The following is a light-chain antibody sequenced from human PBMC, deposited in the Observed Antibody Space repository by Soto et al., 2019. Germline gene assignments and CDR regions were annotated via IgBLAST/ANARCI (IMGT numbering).Light chain of an antibody. CDR2: GTS. CDR1: GSVNSYY. Sequence: EIVLTQSPATLSLSPGERATLSCRAAGSVNSYYLAWYQQKRGQAPRLLLYGTSTRATDIPHRFSGGGSGSDFTLHVSRLEAEAVALYYCQQYGSSLVTFGGGTMVESK. CDR3: QQYGSSLVT. J-gene: IGKJ4*01. V-gene: IGKV3-20*01.